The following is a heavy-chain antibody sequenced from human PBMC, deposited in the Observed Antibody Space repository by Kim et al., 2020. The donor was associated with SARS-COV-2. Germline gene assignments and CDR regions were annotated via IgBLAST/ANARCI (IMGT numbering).Heavy chain of an antibody. Sequence: GGSLRLSCAASGFTFDDYAMHWVRQAPGKGLEWVSGISWNSGSIGYADSVKGRFTISRDNAKNSLYLQMNSLRAEDTALYYCAKGTGPLLYYYGMYVWGQGTTVTVSS. CDR3: AKGTGPLLYYYGMYV. CDR2: ISWNSGSI. CDR1: GFTFDDYA. D-gene: IGHD1-26*01. J-gene: IGHJ6*02. V-gene: IGHV3-9*01.